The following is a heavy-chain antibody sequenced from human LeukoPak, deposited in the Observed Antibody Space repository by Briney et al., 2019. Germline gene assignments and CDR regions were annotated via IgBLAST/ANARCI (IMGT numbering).Heavy chain of an antibody. CDR1: GGSISSGGYY. D-gene: IGHD3-22*01. CDR3: ARYGTQDYYDSSGRFDY. Sequence: SETLSLTCTVSGGSISSGGYYWSWIRQHPGKCLEWIGYIYHSGSTYYNPSLKSRVTISVDRSKNQFSLKLSSVTAADTAVYYCARYGTQDYYDSSGRFDYWGQGTLVTVSS. V-gene: IGHV4-30-2*01. CDR2: IYHSGST. J-gene: IGHJ4*02.